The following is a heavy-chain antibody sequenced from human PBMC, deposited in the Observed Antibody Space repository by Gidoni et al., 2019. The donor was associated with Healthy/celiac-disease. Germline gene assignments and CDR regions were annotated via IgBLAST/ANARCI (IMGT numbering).Heavy chain of an antibody. Sequence: QVQLVESGGGVVQPGRSLRLSCAASGLTFSSYGMHWVRQAPGKGLEWLAVRSYDGSNKYYADSVKGRFTISRDNSKNTLYLQMNSLRAEDTAVYYCAKVSYYGSGSEDYWGQGTLVTVSS. J-gene: IGHJ4*02. V-gene: IGHV3-30*18. CDR2: RSYDGSNK. D-gene: IGHD3-10*01. CDR1: GLTFSSYG. CDR3: AKVSYYGSGSEDY.